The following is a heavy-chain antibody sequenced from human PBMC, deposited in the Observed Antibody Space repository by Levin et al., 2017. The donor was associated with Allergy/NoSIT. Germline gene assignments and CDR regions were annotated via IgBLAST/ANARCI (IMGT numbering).Heavy chain of an antibody. J-gene: IGHJ4*02. CDR1: GGSISSYY. CDR2: IYYDGTT. V-gene: IGHV4-59*01. D-gene: IGHD5-18*01. Sequence: SETLSLTCTVAGGSISSYYWSWIRQPPGKGLEWIGYIYYDGTTNYNPSLKSRVIISVDTSKNQFSLRLNTVMAADTAGDYCARARYSTLFDFWGQGTLVSVSS. CDR3: ARARYSTLFDF.